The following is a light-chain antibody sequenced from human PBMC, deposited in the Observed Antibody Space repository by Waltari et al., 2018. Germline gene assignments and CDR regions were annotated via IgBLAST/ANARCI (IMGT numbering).Light chain of an antibody. CDR3: ETGGHGTWV. CDR2: VNSDGSH. V-gene: IGLV4-69*01. CDR1: RGQSSNI. J-gene: IGLJ3*02. Sequence: QLVLTQSPSVSASLGASVKLTCTLSRGQSSNIIAWLQQQPEKGPRFLMKVNSDGSHTKGDDIPDRFSGSSSGAERYLTIAGLQSEDEAEYYCETGGHGTWVIGGGTKVTVL.